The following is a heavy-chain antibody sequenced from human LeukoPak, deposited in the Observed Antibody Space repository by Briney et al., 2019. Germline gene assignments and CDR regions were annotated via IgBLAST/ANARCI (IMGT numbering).Heavy chain of an antibody. Sequence: KSSETLSLTYTVSGGSISSSSYYWGWIRQPPGKGLEWIGSIYYSGSTYYNPSLKSRVTISVDTSKNQFSLKLSSVTAADTAVYYCARDSSGYSLPNYWGQGTLVTVSS. CDR3: ARDSSGYSLPNY. V-gene: IGHV4-39*07. D-gene: IGHD3-22*01. J-gene: IGHJ4*02. CDR1: GGSISSSSYY. CDR2: IYYSGST.